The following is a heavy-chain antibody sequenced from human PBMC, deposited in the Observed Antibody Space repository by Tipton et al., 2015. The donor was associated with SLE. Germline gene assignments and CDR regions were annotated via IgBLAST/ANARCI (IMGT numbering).Heavy chain of an antibody. J-gene: IGHJ5*02. CDR1: GITISSFW. CDR3: ARHAT. Sequence: SLRLSFVASGITISSFWVTWVRQAPGKGLEWVANINQDGSEKYHVDSVKGRITISRDNAKNSLYLQMNSLRAEDTAVYYCARHATWGQGTLVTVSS. CDR2: INQDGSEK. D-gene: IGHD2-2*01. V-gene: IGHV3-7*01.